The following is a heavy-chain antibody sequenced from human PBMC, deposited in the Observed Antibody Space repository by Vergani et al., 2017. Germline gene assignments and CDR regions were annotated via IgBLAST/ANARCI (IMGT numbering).Heavy chain of an antibody. V-gene: IGHV4-39*01. J-gene: IGHJ5*02. CDR2: IYYSGST. CDR1: GSSISSSSYY. CDR3: ARHGNWAPFEP. Sequence: QLQLQESGPGLVKPSETLSLTCTVSGSSISSSSYYWGWIRQPPGKGLEWIGSIYYSGSTYYNPSLKSRVTIPVDTSKNQFSLKLSSVTAADTAVYYCARHGNWAPFEPWGQGTLVTVSS. D-gene: IGHD1-1*01.